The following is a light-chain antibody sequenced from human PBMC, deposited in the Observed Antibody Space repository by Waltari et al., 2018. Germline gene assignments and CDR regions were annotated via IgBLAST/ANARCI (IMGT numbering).Light chain of an antibody. CDR3: ASYGGSRI. CDR1: SSDIGHYNY. J-gene: IGLJ2*01. V-gene: IGLV2-14*03. CDR2: DVY. Sequence: QSALTQPASVSGSPGQSITISCPGSSSDIGHYNYVSWYQQHPGKAPRLLIYDVYNRPSGVSNRFSGSKSGNTASLTISGLQTEDEADYHCASYGGSRIFGGGTKLTVL.